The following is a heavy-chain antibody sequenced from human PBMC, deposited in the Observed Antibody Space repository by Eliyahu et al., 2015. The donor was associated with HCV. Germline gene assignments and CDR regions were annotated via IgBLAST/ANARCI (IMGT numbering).Heavy chain of an antibody. CDR1: GFTFSSYS. CDR2: ISSSSSYI. J-gene: IGHJ4*02. D-gene: IGHD3-9*01. Sequence: EVQLVQSGGGLVKPGGSLRLSCAASGFTFSSYSMNWVRQAPGKGLEWVSSISSSSSYIYYADSVKGRITISRDNAKNSLYLQMNSLRAEDTAVYYCARDNQDYDILTAYYEYYFDYWGQGTLVTVSS. V-gene: IGHV3-21*01. CDR3: ARDNQDYDILTAYYEYYFDY.